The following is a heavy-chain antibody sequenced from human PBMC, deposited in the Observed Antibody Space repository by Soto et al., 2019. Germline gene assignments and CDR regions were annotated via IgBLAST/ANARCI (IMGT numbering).Heavy chain of an antibody. CDR3: ASRIAAAGSNGWFDP. V-gene: IGHV1-69*12. CDR2: IIPIFGTA. J-gene: IGHJ5*02. Sequence: QVQLVQSGAEVKKPGSSVKVSCKASGGTFSSYAISWGRHAPGQGLEWMGGIIPIFGTANYAQKFQGRVTITADESTSTAYMELSSLRSEDTAVYYCASRIAAAGSNGWFDPWGQGTLVTVAS. CDR1: GGTFSSYA. D-gene: IGHD6-13*01.